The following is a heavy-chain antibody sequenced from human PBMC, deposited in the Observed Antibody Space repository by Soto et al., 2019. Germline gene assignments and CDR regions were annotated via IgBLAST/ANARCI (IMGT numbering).Heavy chain of an antibody. CDR2: INSDGSTT. Sequence: EVQLVESGGGLVQPGGSLRLSCAASGFIFSGYWMHWVRQAPGKGLVWVSRINSDGSTTSYAVSVKGRFTISRDNAKNTMYLQMNSLRAEDTAVYYCARLLGGSGSFIDYWGQGTLVTVSS. D-gene: IGHD3-10*01. J-gene: IGHJ4*02. V-gene: IGHV3-74*01. CDR1: GFIFSGYW. CDR3: ARLLGGSGSFIDY.